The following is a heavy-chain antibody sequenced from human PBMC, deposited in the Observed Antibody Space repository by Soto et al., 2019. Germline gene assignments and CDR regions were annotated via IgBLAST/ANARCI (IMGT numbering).Heavy chain of an antibody. J-gene: IGHJ4*02. CDR3: AILGSWLRFGPNDY. CDR1: GGSISSGGYY. Sequence: SETLSLTCTVSGGSISSGGYYWSWIRQHPGKGLEWIGYIYYSGSTYYNPSLKSRVTISVDTSKNQFSLKLSSVTAADTAVYYCAILGSWLRFGPNDYWGQGTLVTVSS. CDR2: IYYSGST. D-gene: IGHD5-12*01. V-gene: IGHV4-31*03.